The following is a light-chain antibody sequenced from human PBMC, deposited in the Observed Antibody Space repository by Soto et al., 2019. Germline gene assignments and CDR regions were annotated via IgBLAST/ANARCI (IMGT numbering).Light chain of an antibody. V-gene: IGLV2-8*01. J-gene: IGLJ2*01. CDR2: EVN. CDR1: SSDVGRYNF. CDR3: NSHPGINNII. Sequence: QSVLTQTPSASGSPRQSVTISCTGNSSDVGRYNFVSWYQHHPGKAPKLMIYEVNKRPSGVPDRFSGSKSGNTASLTGSGLQAEDEADYYCNSHPGINNIIFGEGTKVTVL.